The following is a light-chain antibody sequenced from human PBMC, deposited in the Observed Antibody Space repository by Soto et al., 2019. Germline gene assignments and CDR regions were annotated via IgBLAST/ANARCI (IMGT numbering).Light chain of an antibody. V-gene: IGLV1-47*01. CDR1: SSNIGSNY. J-gene: IGLJ2*01. CDR3: AAWDDSLSGVV. CDR2: RNK. Sequence: QSVLTQPPSASGTPGQRGTIPCSGSSSNIGSNYVFWYQHLPGTAPKLLIYRNKQRPSGVPDRFSGSKSGTSASLAISGLRSEDETDYYCAAWDDSLSGVVFGGGTKLTVL.